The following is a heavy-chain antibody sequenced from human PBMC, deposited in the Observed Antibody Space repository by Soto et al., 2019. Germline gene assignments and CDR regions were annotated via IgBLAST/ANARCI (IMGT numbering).Heavy chain of an antibody. CDR1: GFTLSSYS. Sequence: VQLVESGGGVVQPGRSLRLSCAASGFTLSSYSVHWVRQAPGKGLEWVGVISYDGNKKYYGDSVKGRFSISRDTSNNTVHLQMNSLRPEDTAVYYCARSVAVAGLDYWGQGTLVTVSS. D-gene: IGHD6-19*01. V-gene: IGHV3-30-3*01. J-gene: IGHJ4*02. CDR2: ISYDGNKK. CDR3: ARSVAVAGLDY.